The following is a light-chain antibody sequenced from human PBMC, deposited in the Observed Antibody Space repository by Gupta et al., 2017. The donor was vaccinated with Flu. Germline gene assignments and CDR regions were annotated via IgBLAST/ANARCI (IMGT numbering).Light chain of an antibody. V-gene: IGKV3-15*01. CDR2: ESS. CDR3: QQFNNWPFT. Sequence: EIVMTQSPATLSVSPGEGATLSCRASQSVGVDLAWYQQKPGQTPRPLIYESSFRATGVPARFSAGGSGTEFTLTISSLQPEDFAVYYCQQFNNWPFTFGQGTRLDIK. CDR1: QSVGVD. J-gene: IGKJ5*01.